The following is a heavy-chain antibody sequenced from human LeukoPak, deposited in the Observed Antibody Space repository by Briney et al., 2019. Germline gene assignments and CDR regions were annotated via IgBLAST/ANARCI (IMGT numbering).Heavy chain of an antibody. Sequence: ASVKVSCKASGGTFSSYAISWVRQAPGQGLEWMGGIIPIFGTANYAQKFQGRVTITADESTSTAYMELSSLRSEDTAVYYCARGIEMATIDSAFDIWGQGTMVTVSS. J-gene: IGHJ3*02. V-gene: IGHV1-69*13. CDR1: GGTFSSYA. CDR3: ARGIEMATIDSAFDI. CDR2: IIPIFGTA. D-gene: IGHD5-24*01.